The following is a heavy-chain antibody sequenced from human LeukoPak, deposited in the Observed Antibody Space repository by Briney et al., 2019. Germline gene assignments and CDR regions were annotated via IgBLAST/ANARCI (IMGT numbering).Heavy chain of an antibody. D-gene: IGHD3-10*01. V-gene: IGHV3-21*01. CDR2: ISSSGTYI. Sequence: GGSLRLSCAASGFTFSSYSMHWVRQAPWKGLEWVSSISSSGTYIYYADSVKGRFTISRDNAKNSVHLRMNSLRAEDTAVYYCARDQGGSGGNWGQGTLVTVSS. J-gene: IGHJ4*02. CDR3: ARDQGGSGGN. CDR1: GFTFSSYS.